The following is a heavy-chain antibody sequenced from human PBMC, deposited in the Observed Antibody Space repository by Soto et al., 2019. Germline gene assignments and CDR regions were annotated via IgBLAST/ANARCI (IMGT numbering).Heavy chain of an antibody. CDR3: ARDLLRNWFDP. CDR1: GYTFTGYY. D-gene: IGHD1-26*01. Sequence: ASVKVSCKASGYTFTGYYMHWVRQAPGQGLEWMGWISAYNGNTNYAQKLQGRVTMTTDTSTSTAYMELRSLRSDDTAVYYCARDLLRNWFDPWGQGTLVTVSS. V-gene: IGHV1-18*04. J-gene: IGHJ5*02. CDR2: ISAYNGNT.